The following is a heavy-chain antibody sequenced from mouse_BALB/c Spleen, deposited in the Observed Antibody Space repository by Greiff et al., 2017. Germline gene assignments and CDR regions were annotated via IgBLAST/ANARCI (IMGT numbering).Heavy chain of an antibody. Sequence: EVMLVESGGGLVQPGGSLNLSCAASGFAFSRYWMSWARQAPGKGQEWIGEINPGSSTINYTPSLKDKFIISRDNAKNTLYLQMSKVRSEDTALYYGESQGLGPPYAMDYWGQGRAVTGSS. V-gene: IGHV4-2*02. J-gene: IGHJ4*01. CDR3: ESQGLGPPYAMDY. D-gene: IGHD2-2*01. CDR2: INPGSSTI. CDR1: GFAFSRYW.